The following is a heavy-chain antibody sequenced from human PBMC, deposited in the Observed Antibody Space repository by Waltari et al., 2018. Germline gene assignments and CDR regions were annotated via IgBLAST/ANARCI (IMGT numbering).Heavy chain of an antibody. CDR1: GGSISSSSYY. D-gene: IGHD3-10*01. Sequence: QLQLQESGPGLVKPSETLSLTCTVSGGSISSSSYYWGWIRQPPGKGLEWIGSIYYSGSTYYNPSLKSGVTISVDTSKNQFSLKLSSVTAADTAVYHCARTDHYYGSGSYYYPYWGQGTLVTVSS. CDR3: ARTDHYYGSGSYYYPY. V-gene: IGHV4-39*01. CDR2: IYYSGST. J-gene: IGHJ4*02.